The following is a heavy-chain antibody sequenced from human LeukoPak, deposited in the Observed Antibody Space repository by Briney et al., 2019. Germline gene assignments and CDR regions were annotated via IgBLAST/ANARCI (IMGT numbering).Heavy chain of an antibody. J-gene: IGHJ6*02. Sequence: WASVKVSCKASGYTFTSYGISWVRQAPGQGLEWMGWISAYNGNTNYAQKLQGRVTMTTDTSTSTAYMELRSLRSDDTAVYYCARGLRIVGATFYGMDVWGQGTTVTVSS. D-gene: IGHD1-26*01. CDR2: ISAYNGNT. CDR3: ARGLRIVGATFYGMDV. CDR1: GYTFTSYG. V-gene: IGHV1-18*01.